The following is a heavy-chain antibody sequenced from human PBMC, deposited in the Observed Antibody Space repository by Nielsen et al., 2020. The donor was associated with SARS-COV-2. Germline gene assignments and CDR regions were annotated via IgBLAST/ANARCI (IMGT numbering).Heavy chain of an antibody. CDR2: ISYEGNKK. CDR3: AKRRGVFMITRGGGGALDV. J-gene: IGHJ6*02. Sequence: GGSLRLSCTASGFNFNNYGFNWVRQAPGKGLEWVASISYEGNKKYYADSLEGRFTISTDFSRHPVYLQMNSLRVADTAIYYCAKRRGVFMITRGGGGALDVWGQGTTVTVSS. D-gene: IGHD3-16*01. V-gene: IGHV3-30*18. CDR1: GFNFNNYG.